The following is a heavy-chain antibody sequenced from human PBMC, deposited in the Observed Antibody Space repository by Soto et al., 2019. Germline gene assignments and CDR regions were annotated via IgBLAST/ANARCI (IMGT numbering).Heavy chain of an antibody. D-gene: IGHD5-12*01. V-gene: IGHV1-69*12. CDR3: VRVVAIPGYPDN. Sequence: QVQLVQSGAGVRQPASSVKVSSKISGGTFSSYAISWVRQAPGQGLEWMGGIVPIVDTSTYAQKFQGRVTITADESTSTVYMELSSLRSDDTAVYYCVRVVAIPGYPDNWGQGTLVTVSS. CDR1: GGTFSSYA. J-gene: IGHJ4*02. CDR2: IVPIVDTS.